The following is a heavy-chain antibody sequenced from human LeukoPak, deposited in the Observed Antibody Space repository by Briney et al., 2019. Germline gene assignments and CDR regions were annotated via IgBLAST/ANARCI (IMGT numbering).Heavy chain of an antibody. CDR2: INPNSGGT. D-gene: IGHD6-13*01. CDR3: ATDLEGQQLDLKGFDY. J-gene: IGHJ4*02. Sequence: GASVKVSCKASGYTFTSYGISWVRRAPGQGLEWMGWINPNSGGTNYAQKFQGRVTMTRDTSISTAYMELSSLRSEGTAVYYCATDLEGQQLDLKGFDYWGQGTLVTVSS. V-gene: IGHV1-2*02. CDR1: GYTFTSYG.